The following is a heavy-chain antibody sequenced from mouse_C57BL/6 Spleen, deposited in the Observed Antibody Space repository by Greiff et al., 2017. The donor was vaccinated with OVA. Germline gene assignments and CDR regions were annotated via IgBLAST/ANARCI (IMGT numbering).Heavy chain of an antibody. J-gene: IGHJ2*01. CDR1: GFTFSSYG. Sequence: EVQLVESGGDLVKPGGSLKLSCAASGFTFSSYGMYWVRQTPDKRLEWVATISSGGSYTYSPDSVKGRFTISRDNAKNTLYLKMSRLKAEDTDNYYCARQYWDFRYFDYWGQGTTLAVSS. V-gene: IGHV5-6*01. D-gene: IGHD4-1*01. CDR3: ARQYWDFRYFDY. CDR2: ISSGGSYT.